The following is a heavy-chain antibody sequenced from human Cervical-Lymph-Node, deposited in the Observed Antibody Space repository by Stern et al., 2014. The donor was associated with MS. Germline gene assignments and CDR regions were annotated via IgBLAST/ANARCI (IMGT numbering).Heavy chain of an antibody. D-gene: IGHD6-19*01. CDR2: INAGNGNT. CDR3: ARDVGAVAGNFDY. V-gene: IGHV1-3*01. Sequence: QDQLVQSGAEVKKPGASVKVSCKASGFTFITYAVHWVRQAPGQGLEWMGWINAGNGNTKYSQKFQGRVSIARDTSASTAYMELSSLKSEDTAVYYCARDVGAVAGNFDYWGQGTLVTVSS. J-gene: IGHJ4*02. CDR1: GFTFITYA.